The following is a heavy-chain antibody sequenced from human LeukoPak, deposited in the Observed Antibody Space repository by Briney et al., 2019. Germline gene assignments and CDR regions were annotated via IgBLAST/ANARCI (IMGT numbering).Heavy chain of an antibody. CDR2: IYYSGST. J-gene: IGHJ5*02. Sequence: SETLSLTCTVSGGSISSYYWSWIRQPPGKGLEWIGYIYYSGSTNYNPSLKSRVTISVDTSKNQFSLKPSSVTAADTAIYYCARGNLEWAAGTRWFDPWGQGTLVTVSS. D-gene: IGHD6-13*01. CDR1: GGSISSYY. CDR3: ARGNLEWAAGTRWFDP. V-gene: IGHV4-59*12.